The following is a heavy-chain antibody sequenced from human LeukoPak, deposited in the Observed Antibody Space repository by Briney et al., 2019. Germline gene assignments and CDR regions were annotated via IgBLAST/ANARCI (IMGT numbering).Heavy chain of an antibody. CDR3: ARARRTEWLRYYYFDY. V-gene: IGHV4-34*01. CDR1: GGAFSGFY. J-gene: IGHJ4*02. Sequence: LETLSLTRAVYGGAFSGFYWGRIPQPPGKGLEWVGGINHSGSTNYNPSLKSRVTISVDTSKNQFSLKLSSVTAADTAVYYCARARRTEWLRYYYFDYWGQGTLVTVSS. CDR2: INHSGST. D-gene: IGHD5-12*01.